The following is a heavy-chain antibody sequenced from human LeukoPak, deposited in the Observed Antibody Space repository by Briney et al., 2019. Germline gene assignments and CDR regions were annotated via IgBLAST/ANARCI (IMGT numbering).Heavy chain of an antibody. CDR2: INLNGDTK. V-gene: IGHV3-23*01. Sequence: GGSLRLSCAVSGFSVSSYGMSWFRKAPGKGLEWISAINLNGDTKYYADSVKGRFTISRDHSENTLYLHMNSLRTEDTAVYYCAQGYSSGWFPNWGQGSLVSVSS. J-gene: IGHJ4*02. CDR1: GFSVSSYG. D-gene: IGHD6-19*01. CDR3: AQGYSSGWFPN.